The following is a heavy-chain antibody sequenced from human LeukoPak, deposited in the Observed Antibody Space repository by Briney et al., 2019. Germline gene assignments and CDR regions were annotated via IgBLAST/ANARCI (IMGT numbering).Heavy chain of an antibody. D-gene: IGHD4-17*01. CDR2: ISGSGGST. CDR3: AKDTSRYGDSSGLDY. CDR1: GFTFSSYA. Sequence: GGPLRPSCAASGFTFSSYAMSWVRQAPGKGLEWVSAISGSGGSTYYADSVKGRFTISRDNSKNTLYLQMNSLRAEDTAVYYCAKDTSRYGDSSGLDYWGQGTLVTVSS. J-gene: IGHJ4*02. V-gene: IGHV3-23*01.